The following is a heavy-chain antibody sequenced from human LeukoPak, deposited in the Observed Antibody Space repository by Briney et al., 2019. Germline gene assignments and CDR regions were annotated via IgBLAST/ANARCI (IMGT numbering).Heavy chain of an antibody. CDR2: ISGSGGST. J-gene: IGHJ4*02. D-gene: IGHD6-19*01. CDR1: GFTFSSYA. CDR3: AKSPSGWMIIDY. Sequence: GGSLRLSCAASGFTFSSYAMSWVRRAPGKGLEWVSAISGSGGSTYYADSVKGRFTISRDNSKNTLYLQMNSLRAEDTAVCYCAKSPSGWMIIDYWGQGTLVTVSS. V-gene: IGHV3-23*01.